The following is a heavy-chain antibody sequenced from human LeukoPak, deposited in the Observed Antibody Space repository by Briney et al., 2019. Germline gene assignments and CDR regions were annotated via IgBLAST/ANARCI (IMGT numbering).Heavy chain of an antibody. J-gene: IGHJ6*02. CDR1: GYSISSGYY. Sequence: SETLSLACTVSGYSISSGYYWGWIRQPPGKGLEWIGSIYHSGSTFYNPSLKSRVTISVDTSKNQFSLKLSSVTAADTAVYYCARDNRVFEVDTAMADYYYYGMDVWGQGTTVTVSS. CDR2: IYHSGST. D-gene: IGHD5-18*01. V-gene: IGHV4-38-2*02. CDR3: ARDNRVFEVDTAMADYYYYGMDV.